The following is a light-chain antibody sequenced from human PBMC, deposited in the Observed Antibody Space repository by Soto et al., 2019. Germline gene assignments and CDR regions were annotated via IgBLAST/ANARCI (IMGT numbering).Light chain of an antibody. CDR3: SSYAGSRNPYV. Sequence: QSALTQPPSAPGSPGQSVTISCTGTSSDVGGSDFVSWFQQHPGKAPKLMIYDVNKRPSGVPDRFSGSKSGNTASLTVSGLQADDEADYFCSSYAGSRNPYVFGTGTKLTVL. J-gene: IGLJ1*01. CDR1: SSDVGGSDF. V-gene: IGLV2-8*01. CDR2: DVN.